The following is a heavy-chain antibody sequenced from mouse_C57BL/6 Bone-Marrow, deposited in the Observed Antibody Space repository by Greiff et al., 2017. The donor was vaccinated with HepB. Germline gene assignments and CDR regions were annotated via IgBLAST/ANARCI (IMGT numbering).Heavy chain of an antibody. CDR2: INYDGSST. J-gene: IGHJ1*03. D-gene: IGHD1-1*01. V-gene: IGHV5-16*01. Sequence: EVQLVESEGGLVQPGRSMKLSCTASGFTFSDYYMAWVRQVPEKGLEWVANINYDGSSTYYLDSLKSRFIISRDNAKNILYLQMSSLKSEDTATYYCARDPYYYGSSPYWYFDVWGTGTTVTVSS. CDR1: GFTFSDYY. CDR3: ARDPYYYGSSPYWYFDV.